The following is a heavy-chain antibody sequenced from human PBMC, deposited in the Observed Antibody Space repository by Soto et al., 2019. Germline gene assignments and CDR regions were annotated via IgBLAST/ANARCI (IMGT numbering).Heavy chain of an antibody. CDR1: GFTFSNYA. CDR3: ATSMVRGVPNVGFDY. J-gene: IGHJ4*02. D-gene: IGHD3-10*01. CDR2: ISDSGGST. Sequence: PGGSLRLSCAASGFTFSNYAMNWVRQDPGKGLEWLSGISDSGGSTYYADSVKGRFTISRDNSKNTLYLQMNSLRAEDTAVYYCATSMVRGVPNVGFDYWGQGTLVTVSS. V-gene: IGHV3-23*01.